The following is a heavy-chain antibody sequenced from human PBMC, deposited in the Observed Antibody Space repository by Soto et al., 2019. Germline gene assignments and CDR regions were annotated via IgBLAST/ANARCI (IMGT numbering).Heavy chain of an antibody. CDR2: IYSGGNT. Sequence: EAELVESGGGLVQPGESLRLSCAASGCTVSNNYMSWVRQAPGKGLEWVSFIYSGGNTYYADSVKGRFTISRDKSKNTLYLQMNNLRVEDTAVYYCTRRPGSWGQGTLVTVSS. CDR1: GCTVSNNY. V-gene: IGHV3-66*01. J-gene: IGHJ5*02. D-gene: IGHD7-27*01. CDR3: TRRPGS.